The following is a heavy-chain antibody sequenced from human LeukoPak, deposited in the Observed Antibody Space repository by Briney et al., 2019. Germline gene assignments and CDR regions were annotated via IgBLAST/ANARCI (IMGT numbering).Heavy chain of an antibody. CDR2: IYYSGST. Sequence: GSLRLSCAASGFTFSDYYMSWIRQPPGKGLEWIGSIYYSGSTYYNPSLKSRVTISVDTSKNQFSLKLSSVTAADTAVYYCARHIRPLIYDSSGYYYVSTPFDYWGQGTLVTVSS. V-gene: IGHV4-39*01. CDR1: GFTFSDYY. CDR3: ARHIRPLIYDSSGYYYVSTPFDY. D-gene: IGHD3-22*01. J-gene: IGHJ4*02.